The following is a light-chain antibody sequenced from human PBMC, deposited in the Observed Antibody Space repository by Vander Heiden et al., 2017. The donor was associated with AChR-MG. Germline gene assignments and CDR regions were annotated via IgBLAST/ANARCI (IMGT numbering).Light chain of an antibody. V-gene: IGKV3-11*01. CDR2: DAS. CDR1: EDVGNF. Sequence: IVLTQSPATLSLSPGERATLSCRASEDVGNFLFWYVQKPGQTPRLLMYDASHRATGTPARFSGSGSGTDFTLTISSLEPGDFAVYYCQQRAFWPRTFGPGTRVELK. CDR3: QQRAFWPRT. J-gene: IGKJ3*01.